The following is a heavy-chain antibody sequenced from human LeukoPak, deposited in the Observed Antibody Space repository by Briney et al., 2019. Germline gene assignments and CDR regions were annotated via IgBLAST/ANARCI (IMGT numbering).Heavy chain of an antibody. V-gene: IGHV4-38-2*02. Sequence: SETLSLTCTVSGYSISSGYYWGWIRQPPGKGLEWIGSIYHSGSTYYNPSLKSRVTISVDTSKNQFSLKLSSVTAADTAVYYCARAEHPAAGFDPWGQGTLVTVSS. D-gene: IGHD6-13*01. CDR2: IYHSGST. CDR1: GYSISSGYY. J-gene: IGHJ5*02. CDR3: ARAEHPAAGFDP.